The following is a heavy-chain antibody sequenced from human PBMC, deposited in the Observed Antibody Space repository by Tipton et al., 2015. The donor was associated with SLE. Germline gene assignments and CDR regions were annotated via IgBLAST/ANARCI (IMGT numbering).Heavy chain of an antibody. V-gene: IGHV4-30-2*01. Sequence: LRLSCAVSGGSISSGGFSWSWIRQPPGKGLEWIGYIYHSRSTNYNPSLKSRVTISRDTSKNQFSLRLSSVTAADTAVYYCARELGGWYFDLWGRGTLVTVSS. D-gene: IGHD3-16*01. J-gene: IGHJ2*01. CDR2: IYHSRST. CDR3: ARELGGWYFDL. CDR1: GGSISSGGFS.